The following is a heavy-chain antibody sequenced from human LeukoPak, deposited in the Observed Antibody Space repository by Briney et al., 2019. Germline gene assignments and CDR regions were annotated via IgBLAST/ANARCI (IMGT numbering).Heavy chain of an antibody. CDR1: GGSISASY. CDR3: ARFGTSSSRFFDQ. J-gene: IGHJ4*02. CDR2: IHYSGTT. V-gene: IGHV4-59*01. D-gene: IGHD6-6*01. Sequence: SETLSLTCTVHGGSISASYWSWIRQPPGKGLEWIGYIHYSGTTNYYPSLKSRVTIALDTSKNQFSLKLNSVTAADTAVYYCARFGTSSSRFFDQWGQGTLVTVSS.